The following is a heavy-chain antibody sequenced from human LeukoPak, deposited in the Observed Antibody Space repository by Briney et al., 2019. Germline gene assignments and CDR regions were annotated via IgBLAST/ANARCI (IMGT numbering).Heavy chain of an antibody. CDR3: ATGDSGYYYFDY. D-gene: IGHD3-22*01. CDR2: INAGNGNT. V-gene: IGHV1-3*01. J-gene: IGHJ4*02. Sequence: ASVKVSCKASGYTFTSYAMHWVRQAPGQRLEWMGWINAGNGNTKYSQKFQGRVTITRDTSASTAYMELSSPRSEDTAVYYCATGDSGYYYFDYWGQGTLVTVSS. CDR1: GYTFTSYA.